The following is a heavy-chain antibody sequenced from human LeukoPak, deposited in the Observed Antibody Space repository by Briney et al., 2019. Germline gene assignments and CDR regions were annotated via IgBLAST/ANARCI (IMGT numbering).Heavy chain of an antibody. J-gene: IGHJ4*02. Sequence: GGSLRLSCSASGFTFSRYAMHWGREAPGKGLEYVSAISSNGGSTYYADTVKGRFTISRDNSKNTLYLQMSSLRAEDTAVYYCVKDGSGSYYTYYFDYWGQGTLVTVSS. D-gene: IGHD3-10*01. CDR3: VKDGSGSYYTYYFDY. CDR2: ISSNGGST. CDR1: GFTFSRYA. V-gene: IGHV3-64D*06.